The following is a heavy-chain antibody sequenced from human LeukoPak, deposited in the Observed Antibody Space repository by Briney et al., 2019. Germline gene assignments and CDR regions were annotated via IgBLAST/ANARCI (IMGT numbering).Heavy chain of an antibody. CDR2: MNQDGSEK. J-gene: IGHJ4*02. CDR3: ARDRALYDSRRGYYYTEDDY. D-gene: IGHD3-22*01. CDR1: GFTFSSYW. V-gene: IGHV3-7*01. Sequence: PGGSLRLSCAASGFTFSSYWMSWVRQAPGKGLEWVANMNQDGSEKYYLDSVKGRFTISRDNAKSSLYLQMSSLRGDDTAVYYCARDRALYDSRRGYYYTEDDYWGQGTLVTVSS.